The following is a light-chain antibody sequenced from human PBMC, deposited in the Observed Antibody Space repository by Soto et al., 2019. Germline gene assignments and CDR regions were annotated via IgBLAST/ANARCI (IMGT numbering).Light chain of an antibody. V-gene: IGKV1-39*01. CDR3: QQSYSTPHWT. CDR2: AAS. Sequence: DIQITQSPSSLSASVGDRVTITCRASQIIRTYLNWYHQKPGKAPNLLIYAASSLQSGVPSRFSGSGSGTDFTLTISSLQPEDFATYYCQQSYSTPHWTFGQGTKVDIK. J-gene: IGKJ1*01. CDR1: QIIRTY.